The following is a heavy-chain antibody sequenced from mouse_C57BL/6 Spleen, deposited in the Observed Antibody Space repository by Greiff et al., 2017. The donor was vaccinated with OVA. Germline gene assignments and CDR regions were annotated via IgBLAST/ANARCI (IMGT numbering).Heavy chain of an antibody. Sequence: VQLQESGAELVRPGASVTLSCKASGYTFTDYEMHWVKQTPVHGLEWIGAIDPETGGTAYNQKFKGKAILTADKSSSTAYMELRSLTSEDSAVYYCTRGLTIDYWGQGTTLTVSS. CDR2: IDPETGGT. CDR3: TRGLTIDY. J-gene: IGHJ2*01. D-gene: IGHD1-1*01. V-gene: IGHV1-15*01. CDR1: GYTFTDYE.